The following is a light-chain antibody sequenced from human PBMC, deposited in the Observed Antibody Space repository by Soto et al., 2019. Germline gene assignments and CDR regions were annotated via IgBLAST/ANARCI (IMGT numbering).Light chain of an antibody. CDR1: QSVSSSY. J-gene: IGKJ5*01. V-gene: IGKV3-20*01. Sequence: EIVLTQSPGTLSLSPGERATLFCRASQSVSSSYLAWYQQKPGQAPRLLIYGASSRATGIPDRFSGSGSGTDFTLTISRLEPEDFAVYYCQQYGSSPTFGQGTRLENK. CDR3: QQYGSSPT. CDR2: GAS.